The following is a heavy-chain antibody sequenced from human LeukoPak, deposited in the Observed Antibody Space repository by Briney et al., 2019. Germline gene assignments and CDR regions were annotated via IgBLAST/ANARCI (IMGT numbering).Heavy chain of an antibody. V-gene: IGHV4-61*08. CDR1: GGSISSGGYY. D-gene: IGHD5-12*01. CDR2: VYESGDR. Sequence: SETLSLTCTVSGGSISSGGYYWSWIRQHPGKGLEWIAYVYESGDRGYNPSLKSRVTISVDTSKNQLSLKLNSVTAADTAVYYCARHPLRGGFDHWGLGTLVAVSS. CDR3: ARHPLRGGFDH. J-gene: IGHJ4*02.